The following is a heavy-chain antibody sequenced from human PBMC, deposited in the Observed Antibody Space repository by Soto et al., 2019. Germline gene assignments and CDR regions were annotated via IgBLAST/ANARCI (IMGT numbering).Heavy chain of an antibody. CDR2: ISYDGSNK. J-gene: IGHJ3*01. D-gene: IGHD3-22*01. CDR1: GFSFSNYA. Sequence: GGSLRLSCAASGFSFSNYAMHWVRQAPGKGLEWVAVISYDGSNKYYADSVKGRFTISRDNSKNTLYLQMNNLRTEDTAVYYCARDQLYYNDISGRPLNAFDVWGQGTMVTVSS. V-gene: IGHV3-30-3*01. CDR3: ARDQLYYNDISGRPLNAFDV.